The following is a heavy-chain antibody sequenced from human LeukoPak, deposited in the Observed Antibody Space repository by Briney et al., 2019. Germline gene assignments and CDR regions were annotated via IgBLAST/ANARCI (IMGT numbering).Heavy chain of an antibody. CDR1: GFTFSSYS. J-gene: IGHJ5*02. D-gene: IGHD3-10*02. V-gene: IGHV3-48*01. CDR3: ATAPAVRALS. CDR2: ISSSSSTI. Sequence: GGSLRLSCAASGFTFSSYSMNWVRQAPGKGLEWVSYISSSSSTIYYADSVKGRFTISRDNAKNSLYLQMNSLRAKDTAVYYCATAPAVRALSWGQGTLVTVSS.